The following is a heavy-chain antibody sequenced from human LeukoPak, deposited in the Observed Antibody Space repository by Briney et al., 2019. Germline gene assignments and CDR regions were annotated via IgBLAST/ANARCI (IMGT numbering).Heavy chain of an antibody. V-gene: IGHV1-3*01. CDR3: ARDLDCSSTSCFLYYFDY. CDR1: GYTFTSYA. CDR2: INAGNGNT. D-gene: IGHD2-2*01. J-gene: IGHJ4*02. Sequence: ASVKVSCKASGYTFTSYAMHWVRQAPGQRLEWMGWINAGNGNTKYSQKFQGRITNTRDTSASTAYMELSSLRSEDTAAYYCARDLDCSSTSCFLYYFDYWGQGTLVTVSS.